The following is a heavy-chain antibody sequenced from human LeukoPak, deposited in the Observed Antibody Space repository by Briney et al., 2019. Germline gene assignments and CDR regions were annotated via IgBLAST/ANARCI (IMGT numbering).Heavy chain of an antibody. J-gene: IGHJ4*02. Sequence: SETLSLTCAVYGGSFSGYYWSWIRQPPGKGLEWIGENNHSGSTNYNPSLKSRVTISVDTSKNQFSLKLSSVTAADTAVYYCARGMAYWGQGTLVTVSS. CDR3: ARGMAY. CDR1: GGSFSGYY. CDR2: NNHSGST. V-gene: IGHV4-34*01. D-gene: IGHD3-10*01.